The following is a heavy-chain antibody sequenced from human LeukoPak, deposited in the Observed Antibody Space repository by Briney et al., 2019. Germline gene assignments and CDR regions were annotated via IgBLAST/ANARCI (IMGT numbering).Heavy chain of an antibody. Sequence: SETLSLTCTVSGYSISSGYYWSWIRQPPGKGLEWIGQINHSGSTNYNPSLKSRVTISVDTSKNQFSLKLSSVTAADTAVYYCARDTYYYDSSGSYYFDYWGQGTLVTVSS. CDR3: ARDTYYYDSSGSYYFDY. J-gene: IGHJ4*02. D-gene: IGHD3-22*01. CDR2: INHSGST. V-gene: IGHV4-38-2*02. CDR1: GYSISSGYY.